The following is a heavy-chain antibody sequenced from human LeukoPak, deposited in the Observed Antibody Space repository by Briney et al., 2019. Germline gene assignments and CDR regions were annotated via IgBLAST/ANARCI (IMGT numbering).Heavy chain of an antibody. Sequence: SVKVSCKASGGTFSSYAISWVRQAPGQGLEWMGGIIPIFGTANYAQKFQGRVTMTADTSTTTVYMELSSLRSEDTAVYYCARDHGQWVVRISLDYWGQGTLVTVSS. CDR1: GGTFSSYA. J-gene: IGHJ4*02. CDR2: IIPIFGTA. V-gene: IGHV1-69*06. D-gene: IGHD6-19*01. CDR3: ARDHGQWVVRISLDY.